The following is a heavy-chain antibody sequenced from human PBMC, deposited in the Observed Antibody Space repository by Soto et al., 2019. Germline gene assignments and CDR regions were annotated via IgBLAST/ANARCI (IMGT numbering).Heavy chain of an antibody. V-gene: IGHV4-30-2*01. CDR3: AARGIAVAGGLDY. CDR2: IYHSGST. CDR1: GGSISSGGYS. J-gene: IGHJ4*02. Sequence: QLQLQESGSGLVKPSQTLSLTCAVSGGSISSGGYSWSWIRQPPGKGLEWIGYIYHSGSTYYNPSCKRRVTVSVDRSKNQFTLKLSSVAAADTAVYYCAARGIAVAGGLDYWGQGTLVTVSS. D-gene: IGHD6-19*01.